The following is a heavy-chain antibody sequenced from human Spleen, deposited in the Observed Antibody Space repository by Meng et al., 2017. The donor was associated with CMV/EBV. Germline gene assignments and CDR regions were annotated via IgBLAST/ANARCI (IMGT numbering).Heavy chain of an antibody. J-gene: IGHJ4*02. CDR1: RCACNRSG. D-gene: IGHD5-24*01. CDR2: INGDGTGT. V-gene: IGHV3-74*01. Sequence: LCCAASRCACNRSGMHWVRQAPRRGLVGITHINGDGTGTTYADSVKGRFTISRDNAKNTVYLQMNSLRAEDTAVYYCAWRRDGYNAWGQGTLVTVSS. CDR3: AWRRDGYNA.